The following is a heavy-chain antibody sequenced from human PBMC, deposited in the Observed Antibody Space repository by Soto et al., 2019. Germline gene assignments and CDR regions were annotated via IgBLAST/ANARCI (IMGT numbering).Heavy chain of an antibody. Sequence: ASVKVSCKASGYTFTSYYMHWVRQAPGQGLEWMGIINPSGGSTSYAQKFQGRVTMTRDTSTSTVYMELSSLRSEDTAVYYCARWGDGYNPTPHYYYYYGMDVWGQGTTVTVSS. D-gene: IGHD5-12*01. CDR3: ARWGDGYNPTPHYYYYYGMDV. V-gene: IGHV1-46*01. CDR1: GYTFTSYY. J-gene: IGHJ6*02. CDR2: INPSGGST.